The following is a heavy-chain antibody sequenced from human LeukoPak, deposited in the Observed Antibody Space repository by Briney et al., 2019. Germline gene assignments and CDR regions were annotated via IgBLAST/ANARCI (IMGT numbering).Heavy chain of an antibody. D-gene: IGHD1-1*01. J-gene: IGHJ3*02. CDR1: GYTFTSYG. CDR2: ISAYNGDT. CDR3: ARDVVQLERREDAFDI. Sequence: GASVKVSCKASGYTFTSYGFSWVRQAPGQGLEWMGWISAYNGDTKYALNLQGRVTMTTDTSTSTAYMELRSLRSDDTAVYYCARDVVQLERREDAFDIWGQGTMVTVSS. V-gene: IGHV1-18*01.